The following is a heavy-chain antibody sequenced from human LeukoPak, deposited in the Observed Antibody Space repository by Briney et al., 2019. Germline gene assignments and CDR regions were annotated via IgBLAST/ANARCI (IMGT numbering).Heavy chain of an antibody. V-gene: IGHV3-21*01. D-gene: IGHD6-13*01. CDR1: GFTFSSYS. Sequence: GGSLRLSCAASGFTFSSYSMNWVRQAPGKGLEWVSSISSSSSYIYYADSVKGRFTISRDNAKNSLYLQMNSLRAEDTAVYYCARSFRLDAFDIWGQGTIVTVSS. J-gene: IGHJ3*02. CDR3: ARSFRLDAFDI. CDR2: ISSSSSYI.